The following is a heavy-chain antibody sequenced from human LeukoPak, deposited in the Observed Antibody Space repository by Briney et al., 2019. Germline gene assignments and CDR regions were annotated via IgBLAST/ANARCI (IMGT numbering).Heavy chain of an antibody. J-gene: IGHJ4*02. Sequence: SETLSLTCTVSGGSISSSSYYWGWIRQPPGKGLEWIGSIYYSGSTYYNPSLKSRVTISVDTSKNQFSLKLSSVTAADTAVYYCARGVLMVRGVIVPYFDYWGQGTLVTVSS. CDR2: IYYSGST. V-gene: IGHV4-39*07. CDR3: ARGVLMVRGVIVPYFDY. CDR1: GGSISSSSYY. D-gene: IGHD3-10*01.